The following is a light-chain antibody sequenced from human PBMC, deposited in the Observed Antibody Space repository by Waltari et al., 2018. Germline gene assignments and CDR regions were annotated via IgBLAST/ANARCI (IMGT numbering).Light chain of an antibody. V-gene: IGLV2-23*02. CDR3: CSFVRGRPHVV. CDR2: EVT. Sequence: QSALTQPAPVSGSPGQSITISCTGTTGDVGSYNLVSWYQHHPGKAPKLIIFEVTKRPSGVSDRFTGSKSDITASLTISGLQAEDEADYYCCSFVRGRPHVVFGGGTKLTVL. CDR1: TGDVGSYNL. J-gene: IGLJ2*01.